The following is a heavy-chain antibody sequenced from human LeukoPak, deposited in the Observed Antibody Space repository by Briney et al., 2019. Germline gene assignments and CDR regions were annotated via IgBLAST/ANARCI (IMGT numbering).Heavy chain of an antibody. J-gene: IGHJ4*02. CDR1: GYTFTSYD. D-gene: IGHD1-20*01. V-gene: IGHV1-8*01. CDR2: MNPNNGNT. Sequence: ASVKVSCKASGYTFTSYDINWVRQAPGQGLEWMASMNPNNGNTAYARKFQGRVTMTRDTSISTAYMELSRLRSDDTAVYYCARQSPKWNPYDYWGQGTLVTVSS. CDR3: ARQSPKWNPYDY.